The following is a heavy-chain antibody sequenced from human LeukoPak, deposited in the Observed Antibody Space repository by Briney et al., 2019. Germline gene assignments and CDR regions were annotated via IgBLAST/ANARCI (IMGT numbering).Heavy chain of an antibody. CDR2: INPNSGGT. V-gene: IGHV1-2*02. D-gene: IGHD3-3*01. J-gene: IGHJ6*03. CDR1: GYTFTGYY. CDR3: ARGPELVLRSIPKREYYYYYMDV. Sequence: GASVKVSCKASGYTFTGYYMHWVRQAPGQGLEWMGWINPNSGGTKYAQKLLGRVTMTRDTSISTAYMELSRLRSDDTAVYYCARGPELVLRSIPKREYYYYYMDVWGKGTTVTVSS.